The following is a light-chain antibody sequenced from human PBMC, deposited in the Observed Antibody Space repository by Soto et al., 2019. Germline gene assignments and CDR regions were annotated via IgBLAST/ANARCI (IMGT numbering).Light chain of an antibody. CDR3: SSYTSSSTLLYV. V-gene: IGLV2-14*01. J-gene: IGLJ1*01. Sequence: QSALTQPASVSGSPGQSITISCTGTSSDVGGYNYVSWYQQHPGKAPKLMLYDVSNRPSGVSNRFSGSKSGNTASLTISGLQAEDEADYYCSSYTSSSTLLYVFGTVTKVTVL. CDR2: DVS. CDR1: SSDVGGYNY.